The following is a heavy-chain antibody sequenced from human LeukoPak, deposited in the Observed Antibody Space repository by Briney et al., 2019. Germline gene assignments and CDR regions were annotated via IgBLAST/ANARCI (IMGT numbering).Heavy chain of an antibody. CDR1: GYTLTELS. J-gene: IGHJ3*02. D-gene: IGHD6-6*01. CDR3: ASSSIAARDAFDI. Sequence: GASVKVSCKVSGYTLTELSMHWVRQAPRKGLEWMGGFDPEDGETIYAQKFQGRVTMTEDTSTDTAYMELSSLRSEDTAVYYCASSSIAARDAFDIWGQGTMVTVSS. CDR2: FDPEDGET. V-gene: IGHV1-24*01.